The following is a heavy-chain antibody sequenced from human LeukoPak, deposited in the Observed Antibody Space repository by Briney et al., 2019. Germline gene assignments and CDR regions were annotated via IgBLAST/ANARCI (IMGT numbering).Heavy chain of an antibody. D-gene: IGHD1-1*01. CDR3: ARARYNWNDLFDY. CDR1: GFTFSSYG. Sequence: GGSLRLSCAASGFTFSSYGMHWVRQAPGKGLEWVAFIRYDGSNKYYADSVKGRFTISRDNSKNTLYLQMNSLRAEDTAVYYCARARYNWNDLFDYWGQGTLVAVSS. J-gene: IGHJ4*02. V-gene: IGHV3-30*02. CDR2: IRYDGSNK.